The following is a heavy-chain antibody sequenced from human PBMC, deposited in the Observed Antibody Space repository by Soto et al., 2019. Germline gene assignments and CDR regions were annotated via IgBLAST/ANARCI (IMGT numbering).Heavy chain of an antibody. CDR3: ARDFRTLGSNWFDP. D-gene: IGHD7-27*01. CDR2: ISSSSSYI. J-gene: IGHJ5*02. Sequence: PGGSLRLSCAASGFTFSSYSMNWVRQAPGKGPEWVSSISSSSSYIYYADSVKGRFTISRDNAKNSLYLQMNSLRAEDTAVYYCARDFRTLGSNWFDPWGQGTLVTVSS. V-gene: IGHV3-21*01. CDR1: GFTFSSYS.